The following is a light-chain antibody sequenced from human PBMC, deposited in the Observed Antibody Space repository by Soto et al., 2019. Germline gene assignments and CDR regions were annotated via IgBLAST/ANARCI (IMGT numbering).Light chain of an antibody. CDR2: GNR. CDR1: TSNLGAGYD. V-gene: IGLV1-40*01. Sequence: QAVVTQPPSVSGAPGQRVTLSCTGNTSNLGAGYDVHWYQQLPGAAPKLVIFGNRNRPSGVPERFSGSKSGTSASLAITGLQAEDEADYFCGTWDHSLAVVLFGGGTKLTVL. CDR3: GTWDHSLAVVL. J-gene: IGLJ3*02.